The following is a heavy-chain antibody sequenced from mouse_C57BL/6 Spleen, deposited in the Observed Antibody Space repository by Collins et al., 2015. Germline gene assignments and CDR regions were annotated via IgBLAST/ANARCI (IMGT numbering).Heavy chain of an antibody. Sequence: EVQLQQSGAELVRPGASVKLSCTASGFNIKDYYMHWVKQRPEQGLEWIGRIDPEDGDTEYAPKFQGKATMTADTSSNTAYLQLSSLTSEDTAVYYCTFYGSLYYAMGYWGQGTSVTVSS. V-gene: IGHV14-1*01. CDR3: TFYGSLYYAMGY. CDR2: IDPEDGDT. D-gene: IGHD1-1*01. J-gene: IGHJ4*01. CDR1: GFNIKDYY.